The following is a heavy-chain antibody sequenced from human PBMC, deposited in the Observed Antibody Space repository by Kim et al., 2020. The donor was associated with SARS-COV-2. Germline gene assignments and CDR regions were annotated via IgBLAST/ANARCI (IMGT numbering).Heavy chain of an antibody. CDR1: GYTFTSYG. Sequence: ASVKVSCKASGYTFTSYGISWVRQAPGQGLEWMGWISPYNGNTNYAQKFHGRVTMTTDTSTSTAYMELRSLRSDDTAVYYCARGGVQIWSQYYFDYWGQGTLVTVSS. CDR2: ISPYNGNT. D-gene: IGHD5-18*01. J-gene: IGHJ4*02. V-gene: IGHV1-18*01. CDR3: ARGGVQIWSQYYFDY.